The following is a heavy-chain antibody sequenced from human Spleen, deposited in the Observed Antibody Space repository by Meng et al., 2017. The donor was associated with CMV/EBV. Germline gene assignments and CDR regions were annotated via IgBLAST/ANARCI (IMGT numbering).Heavy chain of an antibody. CDR1: GFVFNSYT. V-gene: IGHV3-21*01. CDR3: ARGDELRSTDY. Sequence: GESLKISCGASGFVFNSYTMIWVRQAPGMGLQWVASISSSSSDIYYSDSVKGRFTISRDHVTQSVFLQMNSLRADDTAVYYCARGDELRSTDYWGQGTLVTVSS. D-gene: IGHD1-7*01. CDR2: ISSSSSDI. J-gene: IGHJ4*02.